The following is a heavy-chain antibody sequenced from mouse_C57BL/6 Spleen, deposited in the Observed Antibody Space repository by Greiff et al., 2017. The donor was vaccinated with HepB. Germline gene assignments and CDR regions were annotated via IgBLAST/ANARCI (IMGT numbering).Heavy chain of an antibody. D-gene: IGHD1-1*01. CDR2: IYPGDGDT. Sequence: VKLQESGPELVKPGASVKISCKASGYAFSSSWMNWVKQRPGKGLEWIGRIYPGDGDTNYNGKFKGKATLTADKSSSTAYMQLSSLTSEDSAVYFCARWYDYGSSFYFDYRGQGTTLTVSS. J-gene: IGHJ2*01. CDR3: ARWYDYGSSFYFDY. CDR1: GYAFSSSW. V-gene: IGHV1-82*01.